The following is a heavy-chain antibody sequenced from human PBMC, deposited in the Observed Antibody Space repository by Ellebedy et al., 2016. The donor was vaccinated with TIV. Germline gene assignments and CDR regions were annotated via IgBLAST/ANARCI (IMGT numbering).Heavy chain of an antibody. CDR1: GYTFTSFG. Sequence: ASVKVSXKASGYTFTSFGLSWVRQAPGQGLEWMGWISAYNSDINYAQNFQGRVAMTTDTATSTVYVDPRSLRSDDTAVYYCARVSVDVVIGYHYFYMDIWGKGTTVTVSS. V-gene: IGHV1-18*01. D-gene: IGHD6-6*01. CDR2: ISAYNSDI. J-gene: IGHJ6*03. CDR3: ARVSVDVVIGYHYFYMDI.